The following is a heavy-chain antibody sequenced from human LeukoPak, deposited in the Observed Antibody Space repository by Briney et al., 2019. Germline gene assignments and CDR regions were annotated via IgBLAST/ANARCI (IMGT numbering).Heavy chain of an antibody. J-gene: IGHJ4*02. CDR3: ARVGPNWGFKENFDF. CDR1: GGSISSYY. V-gene: IGHV4-39*07. CDR2: IYYSGST. D-gene: IGHD7-27*01. Sequence: SETLSLTCTVSGGSISSYYWGWIRQPPGKGLEWIGNIYYSGSTYYSPSLTSRVTVSVDTSENQFSLKLSSVTAADTAVYYCARVGPNWGFKENFDFWGQGTLVTVSS.